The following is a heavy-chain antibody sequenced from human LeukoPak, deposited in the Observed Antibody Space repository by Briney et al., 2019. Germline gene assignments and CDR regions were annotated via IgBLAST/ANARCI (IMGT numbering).Heavy chain of an antibody. CDR1: GFTFSSYG. J-gene: IGHJ3*02. V-gene: IGHV3-30*18. D-gene: IGHD5-18*01. CDR2: ISYDGSNK. Sequence: GRSLRLSCAASGFTFSSYGIHWVRQAPGKGLEWVAVISYDGSNKYYADSVKGRFTISRDNSKNTLYLQMNSLRAEDTAVYYCAKEGTVRIHLWLNAFDIWGQGTMVTVSS. CDR3: AKEGTVRIHLWLNAFDI.